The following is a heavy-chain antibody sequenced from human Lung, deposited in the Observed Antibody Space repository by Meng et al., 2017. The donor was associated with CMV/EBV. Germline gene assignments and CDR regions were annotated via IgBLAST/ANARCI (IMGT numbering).Heavy chain of an antibody. CDR2: INAGNGNT. V-gene: IGHV1-3*01. CDR3: ARAGYDSSGYYPQPFDY. D-gene: IGHD3-22*01. Sequence: QVQLVQSGAEVKKPXXSVKVXCKASGYTFTSYAMHWVRQAPGQRLEWMGWINAGNGNTKYSQRFQGRVTITRDTSASTAYMELSSLRSEDTTVYYCARAGYDSSGYYPQPFDYWGQGTLGTVSS. J-gene: IGHJ4*02. CDR1: GYTFTSYA.